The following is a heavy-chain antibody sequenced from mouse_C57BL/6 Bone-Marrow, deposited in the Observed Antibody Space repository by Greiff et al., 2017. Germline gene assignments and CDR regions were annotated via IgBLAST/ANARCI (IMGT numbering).Heavy chain of an antibody. V-gene: IGHV5-4*01. D-gene: IGHD4-1*01. CDR1: GFTFSSYA. Sequence: DVHLVESGGGLVKPGGSLKLSCAASGFTFSSYAMSWVRQTPEKRLEWVATISDGGSYTYYPDNVKGRFTISRDNAKNNLYLQMSHLKSEDTAMYYCARVTGTGWYFDVWGTGTTVTVSS. CDR3: ARVTGTGWYFDV. CDR2: ISDGGSYT. J-gene: IGHJ1*03.